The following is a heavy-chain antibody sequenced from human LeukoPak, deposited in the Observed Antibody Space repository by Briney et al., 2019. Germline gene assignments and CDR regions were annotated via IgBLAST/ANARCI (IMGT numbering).Heavy chain of an antibody. CDR1: GFIFINYF. CDR3: ATDRGWRTSGYYLYYFEY. D-gene: IGHD3-3*01. CDR2: IKHDGSEK. Sequence: GGSLRLSCAASGFIFINYFMSWVRQAPGKGLEWVASIKHDGSEKYYVDSVRGRFTISRDNTMNSLYLQMSSLRAEDTAVYYCATDRGWRTSGYYLYYFEYWGQGTLVTYSS. J-gene: IGHJ4*02. V-gene: IGHV3-7*01.